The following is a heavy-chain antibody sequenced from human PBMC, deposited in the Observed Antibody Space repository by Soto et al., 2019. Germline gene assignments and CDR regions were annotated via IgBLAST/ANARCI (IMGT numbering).Heavy chain of an antibody. Sequence: PGGSLRLSCAASGFTFSSYGMHWVRQAPGKGLEWVAVIWYDGSNKYYADSVKGRFTISRDNSKNTLYLQMSSLRAEDTAVYYCARDGVDYYDSRGIFDYWGQGTLVTVSS. D-gene: IGHD3-22*01. V-gene: IGHV3-33*01. CDR1: GFTFSSYG. CDR2: IWYDGSNK. J-gene: IGHJ4*02. CDR3: ARDGVDYYDSRGIFDY.